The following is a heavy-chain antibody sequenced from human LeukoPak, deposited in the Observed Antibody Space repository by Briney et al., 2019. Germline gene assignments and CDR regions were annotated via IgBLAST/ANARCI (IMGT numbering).Heavy chain of an antibody. Sequence: GASVKVSCKASGGTFSSYAISWVRQAPGQGLEGMGRIIPIFGIANYAQKFQGRVTITADKSTSTAYMELSSLRSEATAVYYCARDGGGWELLPPDYWGQGTLVTVSS. D-gene: IGHD1-26*01. CDR2: IIPIFGIA. CDR3: ARDGGGWELLPPDY. V-gene: IGHV1-69*04. CDR1: GGTFSSYA. J-gene: IGHJ4*02.